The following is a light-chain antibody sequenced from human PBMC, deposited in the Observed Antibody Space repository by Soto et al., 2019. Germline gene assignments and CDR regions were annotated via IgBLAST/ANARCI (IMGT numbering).Light chain of an antibody. CDR2: GAS. J-gene: IGKJ1*01. V-gene: IGKV3-15*01. Sequence: EIAMTQSPVTLSVSPGERATLSCRASQSVSTRLAWYQQKPGQAPRLLIYGASTRVTGTPDRFSGSGSGTEFTLTISSLQSEDFAVYYCQQYNDWPRTFGQGTKVDIK. CDR1: QSVSTR. CDR3: QQYNDWPRT.